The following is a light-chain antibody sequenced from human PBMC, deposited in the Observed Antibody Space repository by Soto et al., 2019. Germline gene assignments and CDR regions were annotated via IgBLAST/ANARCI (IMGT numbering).Light chain of an antibody. Sequence: EVVLTQSPATLSLSPGESATLSCRASGSVSRYLAWYQQRPGQAPRLLMYDVSNRATGIPARFSGSGSGTDFTLTISSLEPEDFAIYYCQQGSNWPPRTFGQGTKVDIK. CDR3: QQGSNWPPRT. J-gene: IGKJ1*01. CDR1: GSVSRY. CDR2: DVS. V-gene: IGKV3-11*01.